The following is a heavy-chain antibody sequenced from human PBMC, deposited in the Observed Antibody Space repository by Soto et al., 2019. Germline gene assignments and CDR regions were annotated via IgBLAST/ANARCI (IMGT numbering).Heavy chain of an antibody. V-gene: IGHV5-51*01. CDR2: IYPGDSDT. D-gene: IGHD3-10*01. CDR1: GYSFTSYW. CDR3: ASGPQKLRYYFDY. Sequence: PGESLKISCKGSGYSFTSYWIGWVRQMPGKGLEWMGIIYPGDSDTRYSPSFQGQVAISADKSVSTAYLQWSSLKASDTAMYYCASGPQKLRYYFDYWGQGTLVTVSS. J-gene: IGHJ4*02.